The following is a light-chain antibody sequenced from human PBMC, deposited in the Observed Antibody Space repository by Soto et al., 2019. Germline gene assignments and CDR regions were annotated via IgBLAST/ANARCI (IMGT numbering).Light chain of an antibody. CDR2: ATS. CDR3: QKYNTAPYN. CDR1: QDVGRW. V-gene: IGKV1D-16*01. J-gene: IGKJ5*01. Sequence: DIQITQSPSSLSASVVDTVTITFLSSQDVGRWLSWYQQKPGKAPKILIFATSTLQSGVPSRFSGSGSGTHFTLTISSLQPEDAATYYCQKYNTAPYNFGQGTRLEIK.